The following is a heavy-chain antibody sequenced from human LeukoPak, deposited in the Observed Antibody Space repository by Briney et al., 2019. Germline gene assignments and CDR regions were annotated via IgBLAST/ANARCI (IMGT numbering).Heavy chain of an antibody. Sequence: SVKVSCKASGGTFSSYAISWVRQAPGQGLEWMGGIIPIFGTANYAQKFQGRVTITADESTSTAYMELSSLRSEDTAVYYCAREGYYGSGSPPSLYFDYWGQGTLVTVSS. D-gene: IGHD3-10*01. CDR3: AREGYYGSGSPPSLYFDY. CDR2: IIPIFGTA. J-gene: IGHJ4*02. CDR1: GGTFSSYA. V-gene: IGHV1-69*13.